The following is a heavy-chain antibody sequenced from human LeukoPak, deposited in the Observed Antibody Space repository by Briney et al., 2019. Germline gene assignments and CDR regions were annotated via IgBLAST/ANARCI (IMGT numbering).Heavy chain of an antibody. CDR1: GYTFTSYG. J-gene: IGHJ3*02. D-gene: IGHD3-9*01. CDR2: ISAYNGNT. Sequence: ASVKVSCKASGYTFTSYGISWVRQAPGQGLEWMGWISAYNGNTNYAQKRQGRVTMTTDTSTSTAYMELRRLRSADTAVYYCAREFNILTGYYYVGAFDIWGQGTMVTVSS. CDR3: AREFNILTGYYYVGAFDI. V-gene: IGHV1-18*04.